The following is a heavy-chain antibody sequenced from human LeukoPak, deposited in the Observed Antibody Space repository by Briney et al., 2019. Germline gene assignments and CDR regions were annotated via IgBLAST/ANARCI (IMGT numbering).Heavy chain of an antibody. CDR1: GGSISGGSYY. J-gene: IGHJ4*02. CDR2: IYKSGST. D-gene: IGHD3-16*02. V-gene: IGHV4-61*09. CDR3: ARRRSYRPPFDY. Sequence: SETLSLTCTVSGGSISGGSYYCSWIRQPAGKGLEWIGHIYKSGSTNYNPSLKSRVTVSVDTSKNQFSLKLSSVTAADTAVYYCARRRSYRPPFDYWGQGTLVTVSS.